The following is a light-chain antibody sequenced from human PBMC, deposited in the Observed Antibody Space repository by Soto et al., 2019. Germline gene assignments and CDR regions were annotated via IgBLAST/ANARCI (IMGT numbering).Light chain of an antibody. Sequence: DIQMTQSPSSLSASVGARVSITCQASQDIRTSLSWFQHKPGRAPKLLIYGASYLETGVPSRFRGSGSGTDFTFTISSLQPEVTATYYCQHYNNLPPFTFGPGTIVDIK. CDR2: GAS. V-gene: IGKV1-33*01. J-gene: IGKJ3*01. CDR1: QDIRTS. CDR3: QHYNNLPPFT.